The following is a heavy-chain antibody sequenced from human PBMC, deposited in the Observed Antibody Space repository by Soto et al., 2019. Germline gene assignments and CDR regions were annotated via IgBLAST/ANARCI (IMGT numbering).Heavy chain of an antibody. D-gene: IGHD3-22*01. Sequence: GGSLRLSCAASGFTFSSYAMHWVRQAPGKGLEWVAVISYDGSNKYYADSVKGRFTISRDNSKNTLYLQMNSLRAEDTAVYYCARDAYNYYDSSGYTDYWGQGTLVTVSS. CDR1: GFTFSSYA. V-gene: IGHV3-30-3*01. CDR3: ARDAYNYYDSSGYTDY. CDR2: ISYDGSNK. J-gene: IGHJ4*02.